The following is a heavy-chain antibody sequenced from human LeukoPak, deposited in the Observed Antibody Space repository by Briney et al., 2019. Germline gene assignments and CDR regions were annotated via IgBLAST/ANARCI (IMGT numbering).Heavy chain of an antibody. CDR1: GGSFSGYY. V-gene: IGHV4-34*01. CDR3: ARSPPPRWFDP. Sequence: SETLSLTCAVYGGSFSGYYWSWIRQPPGKGLEWIGEINHSGSTNYNPSLKSRVTISVDTSKNQFSLKLSSVTAADTAAYYCARSPPPRWFDPWGQGTLVTVSS. CDR2: INHSGST. J-gene: IGHJ5*02.